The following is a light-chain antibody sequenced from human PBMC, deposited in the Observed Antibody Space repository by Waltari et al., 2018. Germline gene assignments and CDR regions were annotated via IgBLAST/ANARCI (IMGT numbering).Light chain of an antibody. CDR2: GAS. J-gene: IGKJ5*01. V-gene: IGKV3-20*01. CDR3: QHYDSSLIT. Sequence: EIVLTQSPGTLSLSPGERATLSCRASQSVRSNYLAWFQQKPGQAPRLLIYGASSRATGIPDRFSGSGSGTSFTLTISRLEPEDFAVYYCQHYDSSLITFGPGTRLEIK. CDR1: QSVRSNY.